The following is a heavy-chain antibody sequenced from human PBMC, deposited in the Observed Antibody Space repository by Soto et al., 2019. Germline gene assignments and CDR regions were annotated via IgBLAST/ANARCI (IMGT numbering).Heavy chain of an antibody. V-gene: IGHV4-31*03. J-gene: IGHJ4*02. D-gene: IGHD2-15*01. Sequence: QVQLQESGPGLVKPSQTLSLTCTVSGGSISSGGYYWSWIRQHPGKGLEWIGYIYYSGSTYYNPSLKSRVTISVDTSKNQFSLKLSSVTAADTAVYYCARVKRVAGYCSGGSCHPPRFDYWGQGTLVTVSS. CDR2: IYYSGST. CDR1: GGSISSGGYY. CDR3: ARVKRVAGYCSGGSCHPPRFDY.